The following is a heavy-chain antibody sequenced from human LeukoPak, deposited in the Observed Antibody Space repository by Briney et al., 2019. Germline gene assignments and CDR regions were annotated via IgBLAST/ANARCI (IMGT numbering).Heavy chain of an antibody. V-gene: IGHV3-7*03. CDR1: GFTFSGYW. Sequence: GGSLRLSCAASGFTFSGYWMTWVRQAPGKGLECVANIKEDGSGKNYVDSVTGRFTISRDNSKNTLYLQMNSLRAEDTAVYYCAKASAMIVVVSKHFDYWGQGTLVTVSS. CDR3: AKASAMIVVVSKHFDY. J-gene: IGHJ4*02. D-gene: IGHD3-22*01. CDR2: IKEDGSGK.